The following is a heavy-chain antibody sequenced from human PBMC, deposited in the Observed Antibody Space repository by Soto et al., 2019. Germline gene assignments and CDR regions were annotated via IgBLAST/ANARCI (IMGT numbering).Heavy chain of an antibody. CDR3: ARDREDATNA. J-gene: IGHJ5*02. CDR2: IWYGGSNR. V-gene: IGHV3-33*01. D-gene: IGHD1-26*01. Sequence: PGGSLTLSCAASGFTFSSYGMRWVRQAPGKGLEWVAGIWYGGSNRYYADSVKGGFTISRDNTNNTLFLQMNSLTAEDTAVYYGARDREDATNAWGQGTLVTVSS. CDR1: GFTFSSYG.